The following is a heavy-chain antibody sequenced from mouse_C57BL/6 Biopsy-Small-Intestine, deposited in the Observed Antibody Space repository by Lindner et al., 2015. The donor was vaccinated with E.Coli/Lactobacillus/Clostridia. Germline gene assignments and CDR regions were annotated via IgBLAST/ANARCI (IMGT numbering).Heavy chain of an antibody. CDR1: GYTFTSYV. CDR3: TRRNWDQAWFAY. CDR2: INPYTDVT. J-gene: IGHJ3*01. Sequence: QLQESGPGLVKPGASVKMSCKASGYTFTSYVMYWVKQRPGQGLEWIGYINPYTDVTKYNEKFKGKATLTSDKSSSTAYMELTSLTSEDSAVYYCTRRNWDQAWFAYWGQGTLVTVSA. D-gene: IGHD4-1*01. V-gene: IGHV1-14*01.